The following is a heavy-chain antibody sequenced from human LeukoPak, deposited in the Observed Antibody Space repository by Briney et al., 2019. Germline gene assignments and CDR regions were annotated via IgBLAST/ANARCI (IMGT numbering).Heavy chain of an antibody. D-gene: IGHD6-13*01. CDR1: GFTFSSYG. CDR2: IRYDGSNK. Sequence: GGSLRLSCAASGFTFSSYGKHWVRQAPGKGLEWVAFIRYDGSNKYYADSVKGRFTISRDNSKNTLYLQMNSLRAEDTAVYYCATRAYSSSWSSVEYFQHWGQGTLVTVSS. J-gene: IGHJ1*01. V-gene: IGHV3-30*02. CDR3: ATRAYSSSWSSVEYFQH.